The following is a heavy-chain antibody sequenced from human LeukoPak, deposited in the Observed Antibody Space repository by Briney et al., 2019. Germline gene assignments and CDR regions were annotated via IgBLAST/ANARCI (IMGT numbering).Heavy chain of an antibody. CDR3: ALSTSDYGDYVYRI. J-gene: IGHJ4*02. CDR2: IIPIFGTA. CDR1: GGTFSSYA. Sequence: ASVKVSCKASGGTFSSYAISWVRQAPGQGLELMGGIIPIFGTANYAQKFQGRVTITADESTSTAYMELSSLRSEDTAVYYCALSTSDYGDYVYRIWGQGTPVTVSS. V-gene: IGHV1-69*13. D-gene: IGHD4-17*01.